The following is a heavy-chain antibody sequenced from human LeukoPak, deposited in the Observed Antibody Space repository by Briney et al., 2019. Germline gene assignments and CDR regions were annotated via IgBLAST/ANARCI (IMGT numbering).Heavy chain of an antibody. CDR3: ARHGTGTTSGYYYYMDV. CDR2: IYPGDSDT. Sequence: GESPKISCKGAGYSFTSYWIGWGRQMPGEGLEWMGLIYPGDSDTRYSPSFQGQVTISADKSISTAYLQWSGLKASDTAMYYCARHGTGTTSGYYYYMDVWGKGTTVTVSS. J-gene: IGHJ6*03. CDR1: GYSFTSYW. D-gene: IGHD1-7*01. V-gene: IGHV5-51*01.